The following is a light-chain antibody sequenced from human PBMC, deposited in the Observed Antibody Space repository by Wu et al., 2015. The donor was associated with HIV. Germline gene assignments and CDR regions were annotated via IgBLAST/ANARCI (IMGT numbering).Light chain of an antibody. CDR2: GAS. J-gene: IGKJ5*01. CDR1: QNIGSS. Sequence: EIVLTQSPATLSLSPGERATLSCRASQNIGSSLAWYQQKLGQAPRLLINGASNRATGTPARFTGSGSGTDFTLTVSSLEPEDFAVYYCQQGSTWPLTFGQGTRLEIQ. CDR3: QQGSTWPLT. V-gene: IGKV3-11*01.